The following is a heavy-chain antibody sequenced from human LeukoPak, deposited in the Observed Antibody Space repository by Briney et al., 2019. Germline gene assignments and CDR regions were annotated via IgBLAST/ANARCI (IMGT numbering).Heavy chain of an antibody. CDR2: ISGSGGST. Sequence: GGSLRLSCAASGITFSSYAMNWVRQAPGKGLEWVSGISGSGGSTYYADPVKGRFTISRDNSKNTLYLQMNSLRAEDTAVYYCAKDRSAARVGATPTYYFDYWGQGTLVTVSS. J-gene: IGHJ4*02. CDR1: GITFSSYA. CDR3: AKDRSAARVGATPTYYFDY. D-gene: IGHD1-26*01. V-gene: IGHV3-23*01.